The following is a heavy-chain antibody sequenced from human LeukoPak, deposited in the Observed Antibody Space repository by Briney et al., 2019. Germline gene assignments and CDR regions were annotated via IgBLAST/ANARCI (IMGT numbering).Heavy chain of an antibody. CDR1: GFTFSDVW. Sequence: GGSLRLSCSASGFTFSDVWMSWVGQAPGKGLEWVGRSKSKAGGGTTDIAAPGQGRFTISRDDSKNTLSLQMNSLEIEDTAVYYCTAGGDGTYSSDYWGQGTLVTVSS. CDR3: TAGGDGTYSSDY. J-gene: IGHJ4*02. CDR2: SKSKAGGGTT. V-gene: IGHV3-15*01. D-gene: IGHD1-26*01.